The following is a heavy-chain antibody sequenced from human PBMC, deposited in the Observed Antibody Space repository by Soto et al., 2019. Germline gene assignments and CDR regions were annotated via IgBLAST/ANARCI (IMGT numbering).Heavy chain of an antibody. CDR2: MNPNSGET. CDR1: GYTLTSYD. Sequence: VSVPGSCKASGYTLTSYDINLVRQATGQGLEWMGWMNPNSGETIYAQKFQGRVTMTEDTSTDTAYMELSSLRSEDTAVYYCATVGPDYGGNTASYYYYYGMDVWGQGTTVTVSS. V-gene: IGHV1-8*01. J-gene: IGHJ6*02. CDR3: ATVGPDYGGNTASYYYYYGMDV. D-gene: IGHD4-17*01.